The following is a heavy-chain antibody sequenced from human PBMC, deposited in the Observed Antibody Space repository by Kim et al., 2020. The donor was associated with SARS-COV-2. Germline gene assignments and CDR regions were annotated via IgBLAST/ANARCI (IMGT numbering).Heavy chain of an antibody. V-gene: IGHV4-59*01. CDR2: IYYSGST. CDR1: SGSISSYY. D-gene: IGHD6-13*01. J-gene: IGHJ4*02. Sequence: SETLSLTCTVSSGSISSYYWSWIRQPPGKGLEWIGYIYYSGSTNYNPSLKSRVTISVDTSKNQFSLKLSSVTAADTAVYYCARGLAWYGPIYFDYWGQGTLVTVSS. CDR3: ARGLAWYGPIYFDY.